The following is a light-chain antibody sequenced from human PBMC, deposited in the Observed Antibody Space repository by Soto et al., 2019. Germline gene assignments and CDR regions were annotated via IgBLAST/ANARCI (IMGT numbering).Light chain of an antibody. CDR2: DAS. CDR1: QSVSRY. Sequence: EIVLTQSPATLSLSPGERATLSCRASQSVSRYLAWYQQKPGQAPRLLIYDASNRATGIPARFSGSGSGTDFTLTIRSLEPEEFAVYYCQQRSDWPSTVGGGTKVQIK. J-gene: IGKJ4*01. V-gene: IGKV3-11*01. CDR3: QQRSDWPST.